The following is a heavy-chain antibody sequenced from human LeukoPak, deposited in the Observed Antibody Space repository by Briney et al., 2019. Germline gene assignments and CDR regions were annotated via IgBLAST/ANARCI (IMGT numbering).Heavy chain of an antibody. J-gene: IGHJ6*02. V-gene: IGHV1-2*02. Sequence: ASVNVSCKASGYTFTGYYMHWVGQAPGQGLEWMGWINPNSGGTNYAEKFQGRVTMTRDTSISTAYMELSRLRSDDTAVYYCAREMNDYGDYSGMDVWGQGTTVTVSS. CDR3: AREMNDYGDYSGMDV. D-gene: IGHD4-17*01. CDR2: INPNSGGT. CDR1: GYTFTGYY.